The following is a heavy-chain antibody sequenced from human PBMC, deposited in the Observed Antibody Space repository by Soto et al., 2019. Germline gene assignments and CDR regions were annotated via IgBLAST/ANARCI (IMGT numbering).Heavy chain of an antibody. V-gene: IGHV4-59*01. D-gene: IGHD1-26*01. CDR2: IYYSGTT. CDR1: GGSISGYY. Sequence: SETLSLTCTVSGGSISGYYWSWIRQPPGKGLEWIGYIYYSGTTSYNPSLNSRVTMSVDTSKNQFSLKLSSVTAADTAAYYCAISYSGYDYWGQGTLVTVSS. J-gene: IGHJ4*02. CDR3: AISYSGYDY.